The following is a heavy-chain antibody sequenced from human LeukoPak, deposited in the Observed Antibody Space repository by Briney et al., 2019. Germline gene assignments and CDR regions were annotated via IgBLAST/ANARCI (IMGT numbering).Heavy chain of an antibody. CDR1: GDSGSFNSDV. D-gene: IGHD7-27*01. Sequence: SQTLSLTCAISGDSGSFNSDVWNWISQSPSRGLEWLGRAYYRSKWLYDYAVSVKGRLTITPDTPKNQFSLQLNSVTPEDTAVYYCVRDVNWGLDAFDIWGQGTMVTASS. CDR3: VRDVNWGLDAFDI. CDR2: AYYRSKWLY. J-gene: IGHJ3*02. V-gene: IGHV6-1*01.